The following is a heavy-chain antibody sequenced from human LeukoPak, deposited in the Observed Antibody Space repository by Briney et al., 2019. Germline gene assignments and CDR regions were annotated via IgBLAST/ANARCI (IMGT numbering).Heavy chain of an antibody. CDR1: GFTFSSYE. V-gene: IGHV3-48*03. Sequence: GGSLRLSCAASGFTFSSYEMNWVRQAPGKGLEWVSYISSSGSTIYYADSVKGRFTISRDNSKNTLYLQMNSLRAEDTAVYYCARDWKGGYNYGHPTLTSDYWGQGTLVTVSS. J-gene: IGHJ4*02. D-gene: IGHD5-18*01. CDR2: ISSSGSTI. CDR3: ARDWKGGYNYGHPTLTSDY.